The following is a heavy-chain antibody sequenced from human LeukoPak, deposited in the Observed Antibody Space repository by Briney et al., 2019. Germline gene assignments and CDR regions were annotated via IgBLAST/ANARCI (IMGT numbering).Heavy chain of an antibody. D-gene: IGHD3-3*01. J-gene: IGHJ3*02. CDR1: RFTFNDYW. CDR2: IKQDGSEK. Sequence: GGSLRLSCAASRFTFNDYWMTWVRQAPGKGLEWVANIKQDGSEKYYVDSVKGRFTISRDNAKNSLYLQMNSLRAEDTAVYYCARGGATTFGLWGNAFDIWGQGTMVTVSS. V-gene: IGHV3-7*04. CDR3: ARGGATTFGLWGNAFDI.